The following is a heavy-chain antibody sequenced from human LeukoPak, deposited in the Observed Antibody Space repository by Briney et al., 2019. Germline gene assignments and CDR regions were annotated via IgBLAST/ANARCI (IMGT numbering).Heavy chain of an antibody. CDR3: ARNGAVTSLDY. D-gene: IGHD3-3*01. CDR2: IYDGGTT. V-gene: IGHV4-61*02. J-gene: IGHJ4*02. Sequence: SETLSLTCSVSGASITSAYNYWSWIRQPAGEGLEWIGRIYDGGTTDYNPSLGGRVTMSLDTSDNEFSLRLRYVTAADTAVYYCARNGAVTSLDYWGQGILVTVS. CDR1: GASITSAYNY.